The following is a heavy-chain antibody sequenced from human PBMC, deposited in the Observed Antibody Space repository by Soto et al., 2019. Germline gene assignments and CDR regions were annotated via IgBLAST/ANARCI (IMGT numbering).Heavy chain of an antibody. D-gene: IGHD3-22*01. Sequence: PGGSLRLSCAASGFTFSSYWMSWVRQAPGKGLEWVANIKQDGSEKYYVDSVKGRFTISGDNAKNTLYLQMNSLRAEDTAVYYCASESIHFYDSSGYYLYWGQGT. CDR2: IKQDGSEK. V-gene: IGHV3-7*04. J-gene: IGHJ4*02. CDR1: GFTFSSYW. CDR3: ASESIHFYDSSGYYLY.